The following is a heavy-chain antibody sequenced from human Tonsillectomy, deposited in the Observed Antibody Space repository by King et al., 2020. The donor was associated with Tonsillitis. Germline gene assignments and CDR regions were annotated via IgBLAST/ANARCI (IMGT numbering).Heavy chain of an antibody. V-gene: IGHV4-61*02. CDR1: GGSISSVNYF. CDR2: VSTSGYT. Sequence: VQLQESGPGLVKPSQTLSLTCTVSGGSISSVNYFWSWIRQPAGKGLEWIGRVSTSGYTNYNPSLKSRVTMSVDTSKNQFSLNLTSVTAADTAVYYCARMPRGTMLGRSWGQGTLVTVSS. CDR3: ARMPRGTMLGRS. J-gene: IGHJ5*02. D-gene: IGHD3-3*01.